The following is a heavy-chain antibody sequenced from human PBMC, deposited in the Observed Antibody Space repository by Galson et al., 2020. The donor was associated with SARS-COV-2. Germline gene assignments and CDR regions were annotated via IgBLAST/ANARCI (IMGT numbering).Heavy chain of an antibody. D-gene: IGHD2-2*01. CDR1: GFTFSGSA. J-gene: IGHJ5*02. Sequence: GGSLRLSCAASGFTFSGSAIHWVRQAPGKGLEWVGRIKSKANSYATAYAASVKGRFTMSRDDSKNTAYLQMNSLKTEDTALYYCTSGYCSSSTCYPEFDPWGQGTLVTVSS. CDR3: TSGYCSSSTCYPEFDP. V-gene: IGHV3-73*01. CDR2: IKSKANSYAT.